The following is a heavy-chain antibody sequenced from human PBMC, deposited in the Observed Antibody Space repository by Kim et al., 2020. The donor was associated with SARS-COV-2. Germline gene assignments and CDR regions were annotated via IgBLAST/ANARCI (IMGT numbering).Heavy chain of an antibody. J-gene: IGHJ5*02. CDR3: ARRRLRGYYYGRFDP. D-gene: IGHD3-22*01. CDR1: GGTFSSYA. CDR2: IIPIFGTA. Sequence: SVKVSCKASGGTFSSYAISWVRQAPGQGLEWMGGIIPIFGTANYAQKFQGRVTITADESTSTAYMELSSLRSEDTAVYYCARRRLRGYYYGRFDPWGQGTLVTVSS. V-gene: IGHV1-69*13.